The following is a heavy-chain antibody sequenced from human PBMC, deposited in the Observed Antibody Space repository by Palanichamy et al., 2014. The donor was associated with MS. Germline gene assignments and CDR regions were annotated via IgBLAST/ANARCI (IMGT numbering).Heavy chain of an antibody. CDR1: GVPFTSSD. Sequence: QAQLVESGGGVVQPGGSLRLSYAASGVPFTSSDFHWVRQAPGTGLEWLGYISHDGNKQYYIESVKGRFTISRDSSKNTLFLQMNSLRVEDTAVYYCARDAWGSYCKTTSCSYMDVWGEGTTVTVSS. J-gene: IGHJ6*03. V-gene: IGHV3-33*05. CDR2: ISHDGNKQ. CDR3: ARDAWGSYCKTTSCSYMDV. D-gene: IGHD2-2*01.